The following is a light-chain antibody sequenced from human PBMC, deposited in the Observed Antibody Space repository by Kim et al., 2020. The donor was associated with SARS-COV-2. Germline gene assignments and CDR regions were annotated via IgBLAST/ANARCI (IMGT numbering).Light chain of an antibody. CDR3: LQHSTYPIT. CDR2: GAS. CDR1: QYIRND. J-gene: IGKJ5*01. Sequence: ASVGDRVTITCRPIQYIRNDLCLYQQNPRRAPKRLIYGASSLQSGVPSSFSGSGSGTEFTLTISSVQPEDFATYFCLQHSTYPITFGQGTRLEIK. V-gene: IGKV1-17*01.